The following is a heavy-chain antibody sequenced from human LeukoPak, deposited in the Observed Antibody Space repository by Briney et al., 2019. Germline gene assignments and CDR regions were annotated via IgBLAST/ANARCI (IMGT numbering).Heavy chain of an antibody. J-gene: IGHJ6*03. Sequence: ASETLSLTCTVSGGSISSYYWSWIRQPPGKGLEWIGYIYYSGSTNYNPSLKSRVTISVDTSKNQFSLKLSSVTAADTAVYYCARGATVTPFDYYYYMDVWGKGTTVTVSS. CDR2: IYYSGST. D-gene: IGHD4-11*01. CDR3: ARGATVTPFDYYYYMDV. V-gene: IGHV4-59*01. CDR1: GGSISSYY.